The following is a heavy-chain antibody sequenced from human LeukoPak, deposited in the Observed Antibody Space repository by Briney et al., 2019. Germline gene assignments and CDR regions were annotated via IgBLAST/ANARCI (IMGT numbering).Heavy chain of an antibody. D-gene: IGHD3-9*01. Sequence: SETLSLTCAVYGGSFSGYYWSWIRQPPGKGLEWIGTIHHSGSTYYNPSLKSRVTISVDTSKNQFSLKLSSVTAADTAVYYCARIDWTTDYWGQGTLVTVSS. CDR3: ARIDWTTDY. CDR1: GGSFSGYY. CDR2: IHHSGST. V-gene: IGHV4-34*01. J-gene: IGHJ4*02.